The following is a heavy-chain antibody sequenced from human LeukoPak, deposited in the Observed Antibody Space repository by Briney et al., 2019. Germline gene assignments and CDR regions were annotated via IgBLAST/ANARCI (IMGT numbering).Heavy chain of an antibody. CDR3: ARSYGMDV. J-gene: IGHJ6*02. V-gene: IGHV3-74*01. Sequence: PGGSLRLSCAASGFTFSTYWMHWVRQAPGKGPVWVSRINSDGSSTIYADSVKGRSTISRDNAKSTLYLQMNSLRAEDTAVYYCARSYGMDVWGQGTTVTVSS. CDR1: GFTFSTYW. CDR2: INSDGSST.